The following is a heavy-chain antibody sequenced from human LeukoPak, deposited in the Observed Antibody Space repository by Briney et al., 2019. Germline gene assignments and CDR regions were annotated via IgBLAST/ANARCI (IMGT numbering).Heavy chain of an antibody. D-gene: IGHD5-18*01. CDR1: GFPFSSYA. CDR2: ISSSSSTI. Sequence: GGSLRLSCAASGFPFSSYAMSWVRQAPGKGLEWVSYISSSSSTIYYADSVKGRFTISRDNAKNSLYLQMNSLRAEDTAVYYCARRADTFDYWGQGTLVTVSS. V-gene: IGHV3-48*01. J-gene: IGHJ4*02. CDR3: ARRADTFDY.